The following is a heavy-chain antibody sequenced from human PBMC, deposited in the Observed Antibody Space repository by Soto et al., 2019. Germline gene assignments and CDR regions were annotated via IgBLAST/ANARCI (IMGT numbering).Heavy chain of an antibody. CDR2: IYDSGSI. J-gene: IGHJ4*02. CDR1: SGSISSTNW. CDR3: VKEGSCWSYLDH. Sequence: QVQLQESGPGLVKPSETLSLSCVVSSGSISSTNWWSWVRQPPGRGLEWIGAIYDSGSINYNPSLRSRVTISVDKSKNQFSLNLISVTAADTAVYFCVKEGSCWSYLDHLGQGILVTVSS. V-gene: IGHV4-4*02. D-gene: IGHD6-19*01.